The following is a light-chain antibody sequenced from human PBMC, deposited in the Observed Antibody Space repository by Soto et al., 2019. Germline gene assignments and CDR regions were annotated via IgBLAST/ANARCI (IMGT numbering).Light chain of an antibody. CDR2: DVS. Sequence: QSALTQPASVSGSPGQSITISCTGTSSDVGGYNYVSWYQQHPGKAPKLMIYDVSKRPSGVPDRFSGSKSGNTASLTISGLQAEDEADYYCCSYAGSYTFWVFGGGTQLTVL. CDR3: CSYAGSYTFWV. V-gene: IGLV2-11*01. CDR1: SSDVGGYNY. J-gene: IGLJ3*02.